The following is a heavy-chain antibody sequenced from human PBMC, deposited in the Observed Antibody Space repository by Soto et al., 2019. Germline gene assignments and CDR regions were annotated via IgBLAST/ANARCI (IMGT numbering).Heavy chain of an antibody. CDR1: GGTFSSYA. CDR2: IIPIFGTA. D-gene: IGHD2-2*01. Sequence: QVQLVQSGAEVKKPGSSVKVSCKASGGTFSSYAISWVRQAPGQGLEWMGGIIPIFGTANYAQKFQGRVTITADKSTSTADMELSSLRSEDTAVYYCARDILGYCSSTSCRDYWGQGTLVTVSS. V-gene: IGHV1-69*06. CDR3: ARDILGYCSSTSCRDY. J-gene: IGHJ4*02.